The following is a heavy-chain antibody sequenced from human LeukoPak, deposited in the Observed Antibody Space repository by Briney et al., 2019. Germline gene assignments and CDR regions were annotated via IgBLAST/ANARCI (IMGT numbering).Heavy chain of an antibody. V-gene: IGHV4-4*07. J-gene: IGHJ4*02. Sequence: SETLSLTCTVSGDSIRSYYWSWIRLPAGKGLEWIGRVYISGSTNYNPSLKSRVTMSIDTSKNQFSLKLSSVTAADTAVYYCARAAHSGSLAPFDYWGQGTLVTVSS. CDR1: GDSIRSYY. CDR3: ARAAHSGSLAPFDY. CDR2: VYISGST. D-gene: IGHD1-26*01.